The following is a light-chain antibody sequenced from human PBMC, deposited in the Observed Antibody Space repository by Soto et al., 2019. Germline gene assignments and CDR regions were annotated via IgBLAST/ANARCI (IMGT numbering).Light chain of an antibody. CDR3: SSYRSISTWV. CDR2: EVR. CDR1: SSNIGNNY. V-gene: IGLV2-14*01. Sequence: QSALTQSPSVSAAPGQQVTISCSGSSSNIGNNYVSWYQQLPGTAPKVMIYEVRNRPSGVSNRFSGSKSGNTASLTISGLQAEDEADYYCSSYRSISTWVFGGGTQLTVL. J-gene: IGLJ3*02.